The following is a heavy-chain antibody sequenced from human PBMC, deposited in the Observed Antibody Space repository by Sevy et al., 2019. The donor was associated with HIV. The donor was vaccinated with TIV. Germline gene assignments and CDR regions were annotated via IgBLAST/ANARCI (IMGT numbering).Heavy chain of an antibody. Sequence: GGSLRLSCAAFGFTFRSYAMHWVRQAPGKGLEWVAVISYDGNYENYADSVKGRFTISRDNSKNTLYLQMNSLRAEDTAVNYCARDAGLTKSGANIWAFDYWGQGALVTVSS. V-gene: IGHV3-30-3*01. CDR2: ISYDGNYE. CDR3: ARDAGLTKSGANIWAFDY. D-gene: IGHD2-15*01. CDR1: GFTFRSYA. J-gene: IGHJ4*02.